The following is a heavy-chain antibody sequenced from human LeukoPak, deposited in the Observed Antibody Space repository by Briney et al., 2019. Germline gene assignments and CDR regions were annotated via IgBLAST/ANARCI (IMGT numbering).Heavy chain of an antibody. V-gene: IGHV3-48*01. CDR3: ARGGVGATIGDAFDI. CDR2: ISSSSSTI. Sequence: GGSLRLSCAASGFTFSSYSMNWVRQAPGKGLEWVSYISSSSSTIYYADSVKGRFTISRDNAKNSLYLQMNSLRAEDTAVYYCARGGVGATIGDAFDIWGQGTMVTVSS. CDR1: GFTFSSYS. J-gene: IGHJ3*02. D-gene: IGHD1-26*01.